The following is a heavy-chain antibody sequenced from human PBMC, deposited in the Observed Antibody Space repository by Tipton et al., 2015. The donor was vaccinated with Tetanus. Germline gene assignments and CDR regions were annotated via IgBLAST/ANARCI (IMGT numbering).Heavy chain of an antibody. Sequence: TLSLTCTVSGGSISSSNYYWGWIRQPPGKGLEWIGRIFYSGTTNYYPSLKSRVTISVDTSKNQFSLKLSSVTAADTAMYYCARLSSSANDAHGFDIWGQGTMVTVSS. CDR3: ARLSSSANDAHGFDI. CDR2: IFYSGTT. V-gene: IGHV4-39*01. CDR1: GGSISSSNYY. D-gene: IGHD2-8*01. J-gene: IGHJ3*02.